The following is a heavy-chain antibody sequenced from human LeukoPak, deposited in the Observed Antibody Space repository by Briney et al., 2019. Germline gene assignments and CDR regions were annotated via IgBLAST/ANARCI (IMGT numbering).Heavy chain of an antibody. Sequence: SETLSLTCTVSGGSISSSSYYWGWIRQPPGKGLEWIGSIYYSGSTYYNPSLNSRVTISVDTSKNQFSLKLSSVTAADTAVYYCARQPATVTTHFDYWGQGTLVTVSS. CDR2: IYYSGST. CDR1: GGSISSSSYY. CDR3: ARQPATVTTHFDY. D-gene: IGHD4-17*01. J-gene: IGHJ4*02. V-gene: IGHV4-39*01.